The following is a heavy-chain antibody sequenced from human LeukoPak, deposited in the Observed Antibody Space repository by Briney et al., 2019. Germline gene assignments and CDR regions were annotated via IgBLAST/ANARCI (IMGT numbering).Heavy chain of an antibody. D-gene: IGHD3-10*01. CDR1: GFTFSRYS. J-gene: IGHJ4*02. CDR2: ISGNSAYI. V-gene: IGHV3-21*04. Sequence: GGSLRLSCAASGFTFSRYSMNWVRQAPGKGLEWVSFISGNSAYIYYADSVKGRFTISRDNAKNSLYLQMNSLRAEDTALYHCARVVNGYYYGSGSYYPDYWGQGTLVTVSS. CDR3: ARVVNGYYYGSGSYYPDY.